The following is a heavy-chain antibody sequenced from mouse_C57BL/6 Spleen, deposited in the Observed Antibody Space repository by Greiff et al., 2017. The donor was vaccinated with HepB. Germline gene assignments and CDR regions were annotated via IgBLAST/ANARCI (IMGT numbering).Heavy chain of an antibody. CDR2: IWSGGST. J-gene: IGHJ1*03. CDR3: AGRGAGTVGDWYFDV. Sequence: VQLQQSGPGLVQPSQSLSITCTVSGFSLTSYGVHWVRQSPGKGLEWLGVIWSGGSTDYNAAFISRLSIRKDNSKCQVFCKMNSRQADDTVVYYFAGRGAGTVGDWYFDVWGTGTTVTVSS. CDR1: GFSLTSYG. V-gene: IGHV2-2*01. D-gene: IGHD1-1*01.